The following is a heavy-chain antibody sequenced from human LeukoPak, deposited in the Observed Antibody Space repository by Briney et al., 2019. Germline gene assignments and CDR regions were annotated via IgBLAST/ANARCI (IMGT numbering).Heavy chain of an antibody. D-gene: IGHD2-2*01. J-gene: IGHJ4*02. V-gene: IGHV3-48*01. CDR3: ARVMVYCSSTSCSKYYFDY. Sequence: PGGSLRLSCAASGFTFSSYSLNWVRQAPGKGLEWVSYISSSSSTIYYADSVKGRFTISRDNAKNSLYLQMNSLRAEVTAVYYCARVMVYCSSTSCSKYYFDYWGQGTLVTVSS. CDR1: GFTFSSYS. CDR2: ISSSSSTI.